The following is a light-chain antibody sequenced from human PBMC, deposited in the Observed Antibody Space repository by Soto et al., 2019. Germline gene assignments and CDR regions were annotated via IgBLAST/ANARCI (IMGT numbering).Light chain of an antibody. CDR2: DAS. Sequence: IVLTQSPATLSVSPGNRATLSCRASQSVNSYLAWYQQKPGQAPRLLIYDASNRATGIPARFSGSGSGTDFTLTISSLEPEDFAVYYCQQRSNPITFGQGTRLEI. CDR3: QQRSNPIT. V-gene: IGKV3-11*01. CDR1: QSVNSY. J-gene: IGKJ5*01.